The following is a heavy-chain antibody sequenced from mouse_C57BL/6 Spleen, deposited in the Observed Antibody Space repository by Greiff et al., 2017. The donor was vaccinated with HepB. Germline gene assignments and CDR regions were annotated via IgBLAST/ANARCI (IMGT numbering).Heavy chain of an antibody. CDR2: IDPSDSYT. D-gene: IGHD2-4*01. Sequence: VQLQQPGAELVKPGASVKLSCKASGYTFTSYWMQWVKQRPGQGLEWIGEIDPSDSYTNYNQKFKGKATLTVDTSSSTAYMQLSSLTSEDSAVYYCARDYDRYFDVWGTGTTVTVAS. J-gene: IGHJ1*03. CDR3: ARDYDRYFDV. CDR1: GYTFTSYW. V-gene: IGHV1-50*01.